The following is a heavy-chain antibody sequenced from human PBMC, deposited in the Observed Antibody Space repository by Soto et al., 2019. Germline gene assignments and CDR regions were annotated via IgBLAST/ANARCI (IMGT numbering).Heavy chain of an antibody. CDR2: ISDNGGTT. CDR3: AKGRGTGTTRLGAFDI. Sequence: EVQLLESGGGLVQPGGSLRLSCAASGFTFSTYAMTWVRQAPGKGLEWVSGISDNGGTTYYADSVKGRFTISRDNSKSTLYLQMNSLRAKDTAVYYCAKGRGTGTTRLGAFDIWGQGTMVTVSS. J-gene: IGHJ3*02. V-gene: IGHV3-23*01. CDR1: GFTFSTYA. D-gene: IGHD1-1*01.